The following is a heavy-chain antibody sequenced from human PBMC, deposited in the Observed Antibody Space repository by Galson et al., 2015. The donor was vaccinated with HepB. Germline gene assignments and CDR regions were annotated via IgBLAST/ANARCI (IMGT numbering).Heavy chain of an antibody. CDR3: ARGTYYYDSSGYYDDMVDFQH. D-gene: IGHD3-22*01. CDR1: GFTFSSYS. J-gene: IGHJ1*01. Sequence: SLRLSCAASGFTFSSYSMNWVRQAPGKGLEWVSYISSSSSTIYYADSVKGRFTISRDNAKNSLYLQMNSLRDEDTAVYYCARGTYYYDSSGYYDDMVDFQHWGQGTLVTVSS. V-gene: IGHV3-48*02. CDR2: ISSSSSTI.